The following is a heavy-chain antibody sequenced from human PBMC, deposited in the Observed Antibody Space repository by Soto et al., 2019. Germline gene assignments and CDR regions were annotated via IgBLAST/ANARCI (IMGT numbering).Heavy chain of an antibody. Sequence: QVQLVQSGAEVKMPWASVKVSCKASGYSLSSYGISWVRQAPGQGLEWMGWISGHDGNTKYTQKLQGRVTVTTDTSTSTAYMDLRSLRSDDTAVYYCAREYCSSASCYGPDFWGQGTLVTVSS. V-gene: IGHV1-18*01. J-gene: IGHJ4*02. CDR1: GYSLSSYG. D-gene: IGHD2-2*01. CDR3: AREYCSSASCYGPDF. CDR2: ISGHDGNT.